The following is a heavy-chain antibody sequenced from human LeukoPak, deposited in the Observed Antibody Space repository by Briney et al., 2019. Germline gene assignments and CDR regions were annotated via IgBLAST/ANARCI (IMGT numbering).Heavy chain of an antibody. CDR2: IRGSGDST. Sequence: GGSLRLSCAASGFTFSSYAMSWVRQAPGKGLEWVSAIRGSGDSTDYADSVKGRFTISRDNSKNTLYLQMNSLGVEDTAVYYCAKGVTVSGTGDYWGQGTLVTVSS. J-gene: IGHJ4*02. V-gene: IGHV3-23*01. D-gene: IGHD6-19*01. CDR1: GFTFSSYA. CDR3: AKGVTVSGTGDY.